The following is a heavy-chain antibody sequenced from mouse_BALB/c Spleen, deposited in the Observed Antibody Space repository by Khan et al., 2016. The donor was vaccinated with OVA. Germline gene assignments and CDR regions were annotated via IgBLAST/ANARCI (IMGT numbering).Heavy chain of an antibody. CDR2: IWSDGST. CDR1: GFSLTTYG. Sequence: QVQLKQSGPGLVAPSQSLSITCTVSGFSLTTYGVHWVRQPPGKGLEWLVVIWSDGSTNYNSVLKSRLSISKDNSKSQVFLKMNSLQTDDTAMYYCARWFDGYSSLYAMDYWGQGTSVTVSS. D-gene: IGHD2-3*01. V-gene: IGHV2-6*02. CDR3: ARWFDGYSSLYAMDY. J-gene: IGHJ4*01.